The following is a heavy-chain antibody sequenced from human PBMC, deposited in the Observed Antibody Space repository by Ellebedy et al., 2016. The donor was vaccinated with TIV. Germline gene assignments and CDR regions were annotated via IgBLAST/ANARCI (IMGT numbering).Heavy chain of an antibody. D-gene: IGHD1-26*01. Sequence: SETLSLTCSVSGYSISSGNYWGWIRQPPGKGLEWIGSIYHSGTIYYNPSPKSRVTISADTSKNQFSLRLTSVTAADTAVYYCATGTIDSLDYWGQGTLVTVSS. CDR1: GYSISSGNY. CDR3: ATGTIDSLDY. J-gene: IGHJ4*02. CDR2: IYHSGTI. V-gene: IGHV4-38-2*02.